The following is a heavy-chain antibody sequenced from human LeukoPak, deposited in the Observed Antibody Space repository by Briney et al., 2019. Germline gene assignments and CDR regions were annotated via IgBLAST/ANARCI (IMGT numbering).Heavy chain of an antibody. Sequence: ASVTVSCKASGYTFTSYDINWVRQATGQGLEWMGWMNPNSGNTGYAQKFQGRVTMTRNTSISTAYMELSSLRSEDTAVCYCARGITIFGVVTDYYYYGMDVWGQGTTVTVSS. CDR3: ARGITIFGVVTDYYYYGMDV. CDR1: GYTFTSYD. D-gene: IGHD3-3*01. V-gene: IGHV1-8*01. CDR2: MNPNSGNT. J-gene: IGHJ6*02.